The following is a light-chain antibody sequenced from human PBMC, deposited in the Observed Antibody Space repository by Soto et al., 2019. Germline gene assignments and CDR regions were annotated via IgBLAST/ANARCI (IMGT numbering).Light chain of an antibody. Sequence: DMQMTQSPSTLSASLGDSVTIXXRSSQSISSYLNWYQQKPGKAPKIXIYAASSLQSGVPSRFSGSGSGTDFTLTISSLQPEDFATYYCQQSYSMPWTFGQGTKVDI. V-gene: IGKV1-39*01. CDR1: QSISSY. CDR2: AAS. CDR3: QQSYSMPWT. J-gene: IGKJ1*01.